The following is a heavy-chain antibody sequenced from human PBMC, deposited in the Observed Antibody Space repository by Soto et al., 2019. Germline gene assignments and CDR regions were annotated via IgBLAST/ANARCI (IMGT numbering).Heavy chain of an antibody. Sequence: SVKVSCKASGGTFSSYAISWVRQAPGQGLEWMGGIIPIFGTANYAQKFQGRVTITADESTSTAYMELSSLRSEDTAVYYCAREHCSSTSCSSHWGQGTLVTVSS. CDR3: AREHCSSTSCSSH. CDR2: IIPIFGTA. CDR1: GGTFSSYA. J-gene: IGHJ4*02. D-gene: IGHD2-2*01. V-gene: IGHV1-69*13.